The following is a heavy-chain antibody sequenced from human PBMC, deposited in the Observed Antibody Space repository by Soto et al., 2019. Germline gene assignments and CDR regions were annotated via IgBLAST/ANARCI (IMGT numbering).Heavy chain of an antibody. J-gene: IGHJ5*02. CDR3: ARHVGGGPRITIFGVVSSWFDP. CDR2: MHHIGST. V-gene: IGHV4-4*02. D-gene: IGHD3-3*01. CDR1: GGSITNNNW. Sequence: SETLSLTCDVSGGSITNNNWWSWVRQPPGEGLEWIGEMHHIGSTNYNPSLKSRVTMSVDTSKNQFFLKLNSVTAADTAVYYCARHVGGGPRITIFGVVSSWFDPWGQGTLVTVSS.